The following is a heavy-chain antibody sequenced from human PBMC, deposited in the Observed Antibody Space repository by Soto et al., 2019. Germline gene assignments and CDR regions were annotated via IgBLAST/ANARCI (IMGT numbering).Heavy chain of an antibody. CDR3: AKGSTQYSAAIDY. Sequence: EVELLESGGGLIHPGEYLRLYCAASGFSFSSYAMIWVRQAPGKGLEWVSVMSASGGTSYFADSVKGRFSMSRDNSKNMFYLEMNSLRAEDTAIYFCAKGSTQYSAAIDYWGQGTLVSVSS. J-gene: IGHJ4*02. V-gene: IGHV3-23*01. D-gene: IGHD5-12*01. CDR1: GFSFSSYA. CDR2: MSASGGTS.